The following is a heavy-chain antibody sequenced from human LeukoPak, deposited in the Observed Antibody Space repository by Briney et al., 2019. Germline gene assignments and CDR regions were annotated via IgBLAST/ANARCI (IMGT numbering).Heavy chain of an antibody. CDR2: IYYRESP. CDR3: ARKGSVLDAFDI. J-gene: IGHJ3*02. CDR1: GGPISSGDYY. D-gene: IGHD3-10*01. V-gene: IGHV4-30-4*08. Sequence: SQTLSLTCTVSGGPISSGDYYWSWIRQPPGKGLEWFWYIYYRESPYYNPALKSRVTISVDTSKTQFSLKLSSVTAADTAVYYCARKGSVLDAFDIWGQGTMVTVSS.